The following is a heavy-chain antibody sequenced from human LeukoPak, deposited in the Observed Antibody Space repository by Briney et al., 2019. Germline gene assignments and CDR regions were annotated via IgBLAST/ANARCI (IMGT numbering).Heavy chain of an antibody. Sequence: GGSLRLSCAASGFTFSSFGMPWVRQAPGKGLEWVAVISYDGSYKNYVDSVKGRFTISRDISKNTLYLQMNSLRAEDTAVYYCARDCSSGWRRDYYYYYGMDVWGQGTTVTVSS. CDR3: ARDCSSGWRRDYYYYYGMDV. V-gene: IGHV3-30*03. CDR2: ISYDGSYK. J-gene: IGHJ6*02. CDR1: GFTFSSFG. D-gene: IGHD6-19*01.